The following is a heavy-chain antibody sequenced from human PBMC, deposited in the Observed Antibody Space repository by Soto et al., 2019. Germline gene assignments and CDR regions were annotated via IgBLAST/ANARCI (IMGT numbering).Heavy chain of an antibody. CDR1: VYTFTGYY. D-gene: IGHD4-17*01. Sequence: ASVKVSCKASVYTFTGYYIHWVRQAPGQGLEWMGWINPNSGGTNYAQKFQGRATMTRDTSISTAYMELSRLRSDDTAVYYCARGFDYAGAFDIWGQGTMVTVSS. CDR3: ARGFDYAGAFDI. V-gene: IGHV1-2*02. J-gene: IGHJ3*02. CDR2: INPNSGGT.